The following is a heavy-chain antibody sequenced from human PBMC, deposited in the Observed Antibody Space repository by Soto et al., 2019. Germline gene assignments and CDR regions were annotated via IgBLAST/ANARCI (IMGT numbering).Heavy chain of an antibody. Sequence: GGSLRLSCAASGFTFSSYSMNWVRQAPGKGLEWVSSISSSSSYIYYADSVKGRFTISRDNAKNSLYLQMNSLRAEDTAVYYCARGGETLHYYYSGMDVWGQGTTVTVSS. CDR1: GFTFSSYS. CDR3: ARGGETLHYYYSGMDV. CDR2: ISSSSSYI. V-gene: IGHV3-21*01. D-gene: IGHD4-17*01. J-gene: IGHJ6*02.